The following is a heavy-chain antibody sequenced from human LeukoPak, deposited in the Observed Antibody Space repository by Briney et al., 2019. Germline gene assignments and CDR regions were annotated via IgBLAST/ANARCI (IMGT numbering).Heavy chain of an antibody. CDR1: GFTFSNAW. D-gene: IGHD1-26*01. CDR3: TTDPALIVGATLTFDY. Sequence: GGSLRLSCAASGFTFSNAWMSWVRQAPGKGLEWVGRIKSKTGGGTTDYAAPVKGRFTISRDDSKNTLYLQMNSLKTEDTAVYYCTTDPALIVGATLTFDYWGQGTLVTVSS. J-gene: IGHJ4*02. V-gene: IGHV3-15*01. CDR2: IKSKTGGGTT.